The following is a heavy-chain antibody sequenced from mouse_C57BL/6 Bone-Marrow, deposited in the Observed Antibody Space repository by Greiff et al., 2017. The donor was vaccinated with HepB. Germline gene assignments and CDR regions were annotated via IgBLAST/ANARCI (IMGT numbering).Heavy chain of an antibody. J-gene: IGHJ2*01. CDR2: IYPRSGNT. Sequence: VQRVESGAELARPGASVKLSCKASGYTFTSYGISWVKQRTGQGLEWIGEIYPRSGNTYYNEKFKGKATLTADKSSSTAYMELRSLTSEDSAVYFCARSGGTGDYWGQGTTLTVSS. D-gene: IGHD4-1*01. CDR1: GYTFTSYG. CDR3: ARSGGTGDY. V-gene: IGHV1-81*01.